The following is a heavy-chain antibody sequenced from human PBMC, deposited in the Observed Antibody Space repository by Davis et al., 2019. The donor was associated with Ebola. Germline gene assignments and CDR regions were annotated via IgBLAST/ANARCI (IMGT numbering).Heavy chain of an antibody. CDR3: ARGRKFKREGPYYFDY. D-gene: IGHD1-14*01. CDR1: GGSFSGYY. V-gene: IGHV4-34*01. Sequence: SATLSLTCAVYGGSFSGYYWSWIRQPPGKGLEWIGEINHSGSTNYNPSLKSRVTISVDTSKNQFSLKLSSVTAADTAVYYCARGRKFKREGPYYFDYWGQGTLVTVSS. CDR2: INHSGST. J-gene: IGHJ4*02.